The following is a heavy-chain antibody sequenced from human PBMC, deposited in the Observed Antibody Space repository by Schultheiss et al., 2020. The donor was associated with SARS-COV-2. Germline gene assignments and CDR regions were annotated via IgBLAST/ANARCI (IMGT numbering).Heavy chain of an antibody. Sequence: GGSLRLSCAASGFTFSSYWMSWVRQAPGKGLEWVSYISSSGSTIYYADSVKGRFTISRDNAKNSLYLQMNSLRAEDTAVYYCARSDWWRNCFDPWGQGTLVTVSS. CDR2: ISSSGSTI. J-gene: IGHJ5*02. CDR3: ARSDWWRNCFDP. D-gene: IGHD2-8*02. V-gene: IGHV3-48*04. CDR1: GFTFSSYW.